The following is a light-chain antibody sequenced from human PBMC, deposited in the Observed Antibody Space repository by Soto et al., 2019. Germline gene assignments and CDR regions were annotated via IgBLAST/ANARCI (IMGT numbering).Light chain of an antibody. Sequence: DIVMTQSPLSLSVTPGEPASISCRSSQSLLDSDGSTYLDWYLQKPGQSPQLLIYLGSKRSPGVPDRFSGSGSATDFTLKISILEAEDLGVYYCMQAVQSPFTFGPGTKVD. CDR1: QSLLDSDGSTY. CDR2: LGS. V-gene: IGKV2-28*01. CDR3: MQAVQSPFT. J-gene: IGKJ3*01.